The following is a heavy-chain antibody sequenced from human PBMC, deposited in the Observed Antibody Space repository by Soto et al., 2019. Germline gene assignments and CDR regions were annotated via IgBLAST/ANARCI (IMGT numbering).Heavy chain of an antibody. Sequence: GGSLRLSCAASGFTFSSYAMSWVRQAPGKGLERVSAISGSGGSTYYADSVKGRFTISRDNSKNTLYLQMNSLRAEDTAVYYCAKNREIVVVPAAMRSYYYGMDVWGQGTTVTVSS. CDR2: ISGSGGST. V-gene: IGHV3-23*01. D-gene: IGHD2-2*01. CDR1: GFTFSSYA. CDR3: AKNREIVVVPAAMRSYYYGMDV. J-gene: IGHJ6*02.